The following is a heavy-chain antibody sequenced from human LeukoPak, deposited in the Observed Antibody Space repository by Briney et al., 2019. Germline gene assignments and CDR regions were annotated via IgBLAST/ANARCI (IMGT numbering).Heavy chain of an antibody. CDR1: GYTFTDYY. CDR2: VDPEDGET. D-gene: IGHD3-3*01. CDR3: ARDRPGDEDDSWNMDV. Sequence: ASVKISCKVSGYTFTDYYMHWVQQAPGKGLEWMGLVDPEDGETIYAEKFQGRVTITADESTSTAYMELSSLRSEDTAVYYCARDRPGDEDDSWNMDVWGKGTTVTVSS. J-gene: IGHJ6*03. V-gene: IGHV1-69-2*01.